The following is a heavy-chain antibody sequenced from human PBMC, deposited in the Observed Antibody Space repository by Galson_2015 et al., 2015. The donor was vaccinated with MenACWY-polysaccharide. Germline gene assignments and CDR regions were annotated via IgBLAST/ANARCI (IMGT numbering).Heavy chain of an antibody. J-gene: IGHJ5*02. D-gene: IGHD3-3*01. V-gene: IGHV3-23*01. CDR2: ISGSGAST. CDR3: AKDSTDFWSVAGRFDH. Sequence: SLRLSCAASGFTFSSHAMNWVRQAPGKGLEWVSAISGSGASTYYADSVKGRFTISRDNSKNTLYLQMNSLRAEDTAVYYCAKDSTDFWSVAGRFDHWGQGTLVTVSS. CDR1: GFTFSSHA.